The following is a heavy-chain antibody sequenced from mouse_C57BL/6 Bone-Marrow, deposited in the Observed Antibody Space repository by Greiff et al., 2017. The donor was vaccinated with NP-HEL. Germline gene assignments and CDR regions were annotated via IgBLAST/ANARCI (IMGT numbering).Heavy chain of an antibody. Sequence: VQLKESGAELARPGASVKLSCKASGYTFTSYGISWVKQRTGQGLEWIGEIHPRSGNTYYNEKFKGKATLTADKSSSTAYMELRSLTSEDSAVYFCARPYGSSFPYNAMDYWGQGTSVTVSS. D-gene: IGHD1-1*01. CDR1: GYTFTSYG. J-gene: IGHJ4*01. CDR2: IHPRSGNT. CDR3: ARPYGSSFPYNAMDY. V-gene: IGHV1-81*01.